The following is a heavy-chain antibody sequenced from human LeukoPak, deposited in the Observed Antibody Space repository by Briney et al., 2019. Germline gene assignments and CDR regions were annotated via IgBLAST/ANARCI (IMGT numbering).Heavy chain of an antibody. D-gene: IGHD2-15*01. Sequence: SETLSLTCTVSGDSINSYYWSWIRQPPGKGLEWIGYIYYTGTTKYNPSLKSRVTISLDTSKNQFSLKLSSVTAADTAVYYCATWRYCSGGHCFGNHYVDVWGKGTTVTVSS. J-gene: IGHJ6*03. V-gene: IGHV4-59*01. CDR3: ATWRYCSGGHCFGNHYVDV. CDR1: GDSINSYY. CDR2: IYYTGTT.